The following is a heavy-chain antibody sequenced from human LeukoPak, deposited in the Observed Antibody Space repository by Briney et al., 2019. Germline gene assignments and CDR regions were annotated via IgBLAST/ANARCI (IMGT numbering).Heavy chain of an antibody. D-gene: IGHD3-22*01. V-gene: IGHV1-18*01. Sequence: GASVKVSCKASGYTFTSYGISWVRQAPGQGLEWMGWISAYNGNTNYAQKLQGRVTMTTDTSTSTAYMELRSLRSDDTAAYYCARAGAMIVVDDAFDIWGQGTMVTVSS. CDR2: ISAYNGNT. J-gene: IGHJ3*02. CDR3: ARAGAMIVVDDAFDI. CDR1: GYTFTSYG.